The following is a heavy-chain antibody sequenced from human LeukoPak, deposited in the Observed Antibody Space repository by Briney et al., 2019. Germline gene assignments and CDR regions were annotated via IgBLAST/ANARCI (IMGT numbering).Heavy chain of an antibody. CDR1: GFTFSSYA. Sequence: GGSLRLSCTASGFTFSSYAMSWVRQAPGKGLKWVSSISEGGDTPYYADSVKGLFTISRDNSKNTLYLQMNSLRAEDTAVYYCAKEGVDIVVVPAADYYYYYMDVWGNGTTVTVSS. V-gene: IGHV3-23*01. CDR2: ISEGGDTP. J-gene: IGHJ6*03. CDR3: AKEGVDIVVVPAADYYYYYMDV. D-gene: IGHD2-2*01.